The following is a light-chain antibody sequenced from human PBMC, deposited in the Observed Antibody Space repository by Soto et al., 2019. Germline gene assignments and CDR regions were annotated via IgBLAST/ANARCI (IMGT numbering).Light chain of an antibody. V-gene: IGLV2-14*01. CDR3: SSYSTSTALPYV. Sequence: QSALTQPASVSGSPGQSITISCTGTSSDVGSYNYVSWFQQHPGKAPKLIIYEVSDRPSGVSDRFSGSKSGNTASLTISGLQAEDEADYYCSSYSTSTALPYVFVTGTKLTVL. CDR2: EVS. J-gene: IGLJ1*01. CDR1: SSDVGSYNY.